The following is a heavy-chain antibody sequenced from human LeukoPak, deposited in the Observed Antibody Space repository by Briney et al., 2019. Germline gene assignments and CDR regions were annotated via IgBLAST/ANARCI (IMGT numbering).Heavy chain of an antibody. CDR2: IYHSGST. D-gene: IGHD6-13*01. Sequence: PSGTLSLTCAVSGGSISSSNWWSWVRQPPGKGLEWIGEIYHSGSTNYNPSLKSRVTISVDTSKNQFSLKLSSVTAADTAVYYCASTIAAGMAPYYGMDVWGQGTTVTVSS. CDR3: ASTIAAGMAPYYGMDV. CDR1: GGSISSSNW. V-gene: IGHV4-4*02. J-gene: IGHJ6*02.